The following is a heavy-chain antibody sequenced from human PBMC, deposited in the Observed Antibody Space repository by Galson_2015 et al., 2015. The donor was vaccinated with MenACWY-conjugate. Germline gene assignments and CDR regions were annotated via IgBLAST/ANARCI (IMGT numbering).Heavy chain of an antibody. V-gene: IGHV3-48*02. CDR3: AREVVITFASGPFDY. CDR2: ISSSSSTI. CDR1: GFTVSSYN. J-gene: IGHJ4*02. Sequence: SLRLSCAASGFTVSSYNMNWVRQAPGKGLEWVSFISSSSSTIYYADSVKGRSTISRDTAKNSLYLQMNRMRDEDTAVYYCAREVVITFASGPFDYWGQGTLVTVSS. D-gene: IGHD3-22*01.